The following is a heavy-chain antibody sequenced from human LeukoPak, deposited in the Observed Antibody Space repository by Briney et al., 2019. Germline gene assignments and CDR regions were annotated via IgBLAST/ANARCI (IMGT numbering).Heavy chain of an antibody. J-gene: IGHJ3*02. V-gene: IGHV3-49*03. D-gene: IGHD6-19*01. Sequence: GGSLRLSCTTSGFTFSDYAMSWFRQAPGKGLEWVGFIRSKVYGGKIEYAASVKVRFTISRDDSKSIAYLQMNSLKTEDTAVYYCTRGSGWYRAFDIWGQGTMVTVSS. CDR3: TRGSGWYRAFDI. CDR2: IRSKVYGGKI. CDR1: GFTFSDYA.